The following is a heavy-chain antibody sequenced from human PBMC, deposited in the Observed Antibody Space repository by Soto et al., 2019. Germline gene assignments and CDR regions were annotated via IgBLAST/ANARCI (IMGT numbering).Heavy chain of an antibody. D-gene: IGHD5-18*01. V-gene: IGHV4-59*01. CDR2: IYYSGST. J-gene: IGHJ4*02. CDR3: ARGYSDTAMATFDY. CDR1: GGSISSYY. Sequence: SETLSLTCTVSGGSISSYYWSWIRQPPGKGLEWIGYIYYSGSTNYNPSLKSRVTISVDTSKNQFSLKLSSVTAADTAVYYCARGYSDTAMATFDYWGQGTLVTVTS.